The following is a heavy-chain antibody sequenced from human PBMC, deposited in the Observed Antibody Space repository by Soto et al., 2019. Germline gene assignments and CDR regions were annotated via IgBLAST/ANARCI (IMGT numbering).Heavy chain of an antibody. Sequence: SETLSLTCAVYGGSFSGYYWSWIRQPPGKGLEWIGEINHSGSTNYNPSLKSRVTISVDTSKNQFSLKLSSVTAADTAVYYCARGLHYYYYYMDVWDKGTTVTVSS. CDR3: ARGLHYYYYYMDV. J-gene: IGHJ6*03. CDR1: GGSFSGYY. V-gene: IGHV4-34*01. CDR2: INHSGST.